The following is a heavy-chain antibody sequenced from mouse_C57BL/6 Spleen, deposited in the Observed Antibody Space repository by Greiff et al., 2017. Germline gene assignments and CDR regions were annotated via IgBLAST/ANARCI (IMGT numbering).Heavy chain of an antibody. V-gene: IGHV1-82*01. CDR3: ARGGIYYDYDGTFAY. J-gene: IGHJ3*01. Sequence: VQLQQSGPELVKPGASVKISCKASGYAFSSSWMNWVKQRPGKGLEWIGRIYPGDGDTNYIGKFKGKATLTADKSSSTAYMQLSSLTSEDSAVYFCARGGIYYDYDGTFAYWGQGTLVTVSA. CDR2: IYPGDGDT. CDR1: GYAFSSSW. D-gene: IGHD2-4*01.